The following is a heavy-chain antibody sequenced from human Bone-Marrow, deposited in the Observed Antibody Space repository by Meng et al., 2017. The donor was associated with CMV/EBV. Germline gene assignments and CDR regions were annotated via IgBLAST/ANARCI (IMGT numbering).Heavy chain of an antibody. CDR3: AKAPLINI. Sequence: GESLKISCAASGFTFTSYAMSWVRQAPGKGLEWVSSISDAGYSTYYADSVKGRFTISRHNSLKTLYLQMNSLRAEDTAFYYCAKAPLINIWGQGTMVTVSS. V-gene: IGHV3-23*01. CDR2: ISDAGYST. D-gene: IGHD3-10*01. J-gene: IGHJ3*02. CDR1: GFTFTSYA.